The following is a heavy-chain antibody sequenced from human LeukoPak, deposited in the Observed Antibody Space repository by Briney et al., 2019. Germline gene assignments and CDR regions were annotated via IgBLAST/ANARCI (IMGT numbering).Heavy chain of an antibody. J-gene: IGHJ4*02. V-gene: IGHV1-69*04. Sequence: SVKVSCKASGGTFSSYTISWVRQAPGQGLEWMGRIIPILGIANYAQKFQGRVTITADKSTSTAYMELSSPRSEDTAVYYCARDGRDGYNNFDYWGQGTLVTVSS. CDR2: IIPILGIA. D-gene: IGHD5-24*01. CDR3: ARDGRDGYNNFDY. CDR1: GGTFSSYT.